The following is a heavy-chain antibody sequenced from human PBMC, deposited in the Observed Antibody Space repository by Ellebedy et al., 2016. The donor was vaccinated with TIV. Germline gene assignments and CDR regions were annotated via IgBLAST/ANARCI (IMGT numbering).Heavy chain of an antibody. D-gene: IGHD2-2*01. CDR2: IIPIFGTA. CDR3: ARAYQLPTAGSAFDI. Sequence: SVKVSXXASGGTFSSYAISWVRQAPGQGLEWMGGIIPIFGTANYAQKFQGRVTITADESTSTAYMELSSLRSEDTAVYYCARAYQLPTAGSAFDIWGQGTMVTVSS. CDR1: GGTFSSYA. J-gene: IGHJ3*02. V-gene: IGHV1-69*13.